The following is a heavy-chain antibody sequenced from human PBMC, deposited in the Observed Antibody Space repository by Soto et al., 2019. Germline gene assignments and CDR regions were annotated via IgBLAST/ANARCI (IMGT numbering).Heavy chain of an antibody. CDR3: ARDAYISGYYQFDY. CDR2: IHFDGSTT. J-gene: IGHJ4*02. D-gene: IGHD6-19*01. CDR1: GFTFSSYW. V-gene: IGHV3-74*01. Sequence: GGSLRLSCAASGFTFSSYWMHWVRQVPGKGLVWVSRIHFDGSTTHYADSVKGRFTISRDNAKNTLSLQMNSLRAEDTAVYYCARDAYISGYYQFDYWGQGTLVTVS.